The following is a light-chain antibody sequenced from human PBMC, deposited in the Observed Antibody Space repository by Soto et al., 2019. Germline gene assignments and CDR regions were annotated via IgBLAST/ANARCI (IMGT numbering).Light chain of an antibody. CDR1: QSISSN. V-gene: IGKV3-15*01. CDR3: QQYNNWPFT. J-gene: IGKJ3*01. Sequence: EIVMTQSPATLSVSPGERATLSCRASQSISSNLAWYQQKPGQAPRLLIYGASTRATAIPATFSGSGSGTELTLTISSLQSEDFAVYYCQQYNNWPFTFGPGPKVDIK. CDR2: GAS.